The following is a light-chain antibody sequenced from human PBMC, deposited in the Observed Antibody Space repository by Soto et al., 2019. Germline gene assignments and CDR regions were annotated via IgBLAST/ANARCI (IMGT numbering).Light chain of an antibody. CDR2: GAS. CDR3: QQYGASPFN. J-gene: IGKJ3*01. Sequence: EIVLTQSPGTLSLSPGERATLSCRASQSVSGTYLAWYQQRPGQAPKVLIYGASSRAAGIPDRFSGSGSGTDFTLTISRLEPEDFAVYYCQQYGASPFNFGPGTKGDIK. V-gene: IGKV3-20*01. CDR1: QSVSGTY.